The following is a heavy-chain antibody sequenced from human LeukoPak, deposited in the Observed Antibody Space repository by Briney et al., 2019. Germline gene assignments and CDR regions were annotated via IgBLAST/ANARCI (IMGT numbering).Heavy chain of an antibody. CDR1: GFTFSSYA. J-gene: IGHJ4*02. CDR3: ARRSRDGWYFDY. Sequence: PGGSLRLSCAASGFTFSSYAMTWVRQAPGKGLEWVSAITGGGDTTYYADSVKGRFTISRDNSNNTLYLQMNSLRPEDTAVYYCARRSRDGWYFDYWGQGTLVTVSS. V-gene: IGHV3-23*01. D-gene: IGHD5-24*01. CDR2: ITGGGDTT.